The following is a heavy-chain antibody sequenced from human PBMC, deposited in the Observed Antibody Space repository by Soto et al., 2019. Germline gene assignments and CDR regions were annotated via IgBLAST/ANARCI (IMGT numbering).Heavy chain of an antibody. CDR1: GFTFGSYG. J-gene: IGHJ3*02. Sequence: PGGSLRLSCAASGFTFGSYGMHWVRQAPGRGLEWVALIWYDGSNKYYAESVKGRFTISRDNSKNSLYLQMNGLTTEDTAVYYCASIESNGVDVFDIWGQGTRVTVSS. CDR2: IWYDGSNK. D-gene: IGHD2-8*01. CDR3: ASIESNGVDVFDI. V-gene: IGHV3-33*01.